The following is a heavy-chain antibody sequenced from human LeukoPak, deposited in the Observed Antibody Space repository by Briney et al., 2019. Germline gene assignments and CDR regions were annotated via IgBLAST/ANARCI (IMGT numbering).Heavy chain of an antibody. Sequence: SVKVSCKASGYTFTGYYMHWVRQAPGQGLEWMGGIIPIFGTANYAQKFQGRVTITADKSTSTAYMELSSLRSEDTAVYYCASLYYYDNSGYYLGSRHFHHWGQGTLVTVSS. CDR3: ASLYYYDNSGYYLGSRHFHH. CDR2: IIPIFGTA. D-gene: IGHD3-22*01. J-gene: IGHJ1*01. CDR1: GYTFTGYY. V-gene: IGHV1-69*06.